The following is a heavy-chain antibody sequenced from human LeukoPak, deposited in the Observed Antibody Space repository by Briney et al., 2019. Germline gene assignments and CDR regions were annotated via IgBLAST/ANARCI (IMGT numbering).Heavy chain of an antibody. CDR2: IYHSGST. CDR1: GGSFSGYY. D-gene: IGHD6-19*01. V-gene: IGHV4-34*01. J-gene: IGHJ4*02. CDR3: AVRIAVKNFDY. Sequence: KSSETLSLTCAVYGGSFSGYYWSWIRQPPGKGLEWIGSIYHSGSTYYNPSLKSRVTISVDTSKNQFSLKLSSVTAADTAVYYCAVRIAVKNFDYWGEGTLVTVSS.